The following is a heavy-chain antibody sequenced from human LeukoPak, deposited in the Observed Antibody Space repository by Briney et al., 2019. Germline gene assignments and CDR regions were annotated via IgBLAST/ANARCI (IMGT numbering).Heavy chain of an antibody. V-gene: IGHV1-69*06. J-gene: IGHJ4*02. CDR3: ASRGYSSSWYRSFDY. CDR2: IIPIFGTA. Sequence: SVKVSCTASGGTSSSYAISWVRQGPGQGLEWMGRIIPIFGTANYAQKSKGRVTITADKSTSTAYMELSSLRSEDTAVYYCASRGYSSSWYRSFDYWGQGTLVTVSS. CDR1: GGTSSSYA. D-gene: IGHD6-13*01.